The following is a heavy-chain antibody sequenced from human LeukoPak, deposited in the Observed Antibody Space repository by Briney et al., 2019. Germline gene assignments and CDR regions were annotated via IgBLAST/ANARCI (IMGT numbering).Heavy chain of an antibody. Sequence: SETLSLTCTVSGDSINTKSYYWGWIRQPPGKGLEWIGSIYYSGNTYYNPSLKSRVTLSIDTSKNQFSLRLSSVTAADTAVYYCARHSYGTFDYWGQGTLVTVPS. CDR3: ARHSYGTFDY. J-gene: IGHJ4*02. D-gene: IGHD5-18*01. V-gene: IGHV4-39*01. CDR2: IYYSGNT. CDR1: GDSINTKSYY.